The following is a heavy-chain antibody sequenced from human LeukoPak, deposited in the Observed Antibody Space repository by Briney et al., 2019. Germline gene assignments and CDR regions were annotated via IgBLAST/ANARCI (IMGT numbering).Heavy chain of an antibody. CDR1: GFTFKNYN. D-gene: IGHD6-13*01. Sequence: GGSLRLSCSASGFTFKNYNVNWVRQAPGKGLEWVSYITLSSTTIYYADSVRGRFTISRDNAKNSLFLQMNSLRAEDTAVYYCAREPTYTSSWYTSCDFWGQGTLVTVSS. J-gene: IGHJ4*02. CDR3: AREPTYTSSWYTSCDF. V-gene: IGHV3-48*01. CDR2: ITLSSTTI.